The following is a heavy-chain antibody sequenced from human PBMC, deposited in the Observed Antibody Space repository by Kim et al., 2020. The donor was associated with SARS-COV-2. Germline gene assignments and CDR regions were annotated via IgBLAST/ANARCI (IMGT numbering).Heavy chain of an antibody. CDR3: AKDILRRDIVATIWGGDYYYYGMDV. J-gene: IGHJ6*02. CDR1: GFTFGDYA. Sequence: GGSLRLSCAASGFTFGDYATHWVRQAPGKGLEWVSGISWNSGSIGYADSVKGRFTISRDNAKNSLYLQMNSLRAEDTALYYCAKDILRRDIVATIWGGDYYYYGMDVWGQGTTVTVSS. V-gene: IGHV3-9*01. CDR2: ISWNSGSI. D-gene: IGHD5-12*01.